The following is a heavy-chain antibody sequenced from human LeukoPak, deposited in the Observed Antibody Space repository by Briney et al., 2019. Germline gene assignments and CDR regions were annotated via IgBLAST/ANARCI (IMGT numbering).Heavy chain of an antibody. CDR2: ISWNSGSI. CDR1: GFTFDDYA. CDR3: AKGDYSNYVLDY. D-gene: IGHD4-11*01. V-gene: IGHV3-9*03. Sequence: GGSLRLSCAASGFTFDDYAMHWVRQAPGKGLEWVSGISWNSGSIGYADSVKGRFTISRDNAKNSLYLQMNSLRAEDMALYYCAKGDYSNYVLDYWGQGTLVTVSS. J-gene: IGHJ4*02.